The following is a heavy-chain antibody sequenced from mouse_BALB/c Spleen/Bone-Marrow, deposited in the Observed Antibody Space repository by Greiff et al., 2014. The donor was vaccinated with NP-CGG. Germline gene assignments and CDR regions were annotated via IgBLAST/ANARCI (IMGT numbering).Heavy chain of an antibody. D-gene: IGHD2-2*01. CDR1: GYTFTSYW. CDR3: TRCYYGYDGVSWFAY. CDR2: IYPGSGST. Sequence: LQQSGSELVRPGASVKLSCKASGYTFTSYWMHWVKQRHGQGLEWIENIYPGSGSTNYDEKFKSKGTLTVDTSSSTAYMHLSSLTSEDSAVYYCTRCYYGYDGVSWFAYWGQGTLVTVSA. V-gene: IGHV1S22*01. J-gene: IGHJ3*01.